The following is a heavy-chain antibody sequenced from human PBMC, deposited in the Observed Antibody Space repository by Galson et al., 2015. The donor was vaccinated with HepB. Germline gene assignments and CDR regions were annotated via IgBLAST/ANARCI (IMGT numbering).Heavy chain of an antibody. V-gene: IGHV5-10-1*01. CDR2: IDPSGSYT. CDR3: ARRGLAVAAAGTEYYFDY. J-gene: IGHJ4*02. Sequence: QSGAEVKKPGESLRISCKGSGYSFTSYWISWVRQMPGKGLEWMGRIDPSGSYTNYSPSFQGHVTISADKSISTAYLQWSSLKASDTAMYYCARRGLAVAAAGTEYYFDYWGQGTLVTVSS. CDR1: GYSFTSYW. D-gene: IGHD6-13*01.